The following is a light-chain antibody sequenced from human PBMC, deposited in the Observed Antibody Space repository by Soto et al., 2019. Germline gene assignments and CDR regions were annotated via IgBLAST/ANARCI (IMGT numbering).Light chain of an antibody. CDR2: DTS. CDR1: QSVGTY. CDR3: QLRSSWPPFT. V-gene: IGKV3-11*01. Sequence: VLAQSPATLSLSPGDTATLSCRASQSVGTYLTWYQQKPGQAPSLLIYDTSKRATGIPARSSGTGSGTAFTLTISSLAPEDFAVYYCQLRSSWPPFTFGPGTKVDLK. J-gene: IGKJ3*01.